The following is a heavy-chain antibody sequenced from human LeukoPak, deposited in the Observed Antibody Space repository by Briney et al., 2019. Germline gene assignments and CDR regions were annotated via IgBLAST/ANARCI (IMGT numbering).Heavy chain of an antibody. V-gene: IGHV4-31*03. D-gene: IGHD3-22*01. CDR2: IYYSGST. J-gene: IGHJ3*02. CDR3: ARSQYYYDSSGYYGNAFDI. CDR1: GGSISSGGYS. Sequence: PSQTLSLTCTVSGGSISSGGYSWSWIRQHPGKGLEWIGYIYYSGSTYYNPSSQSRVTISVDTSKNQFSLKLSSVTAADTAVYYCARSQYYYDSSGYYGNAFDIWGQGTMVTVSS.